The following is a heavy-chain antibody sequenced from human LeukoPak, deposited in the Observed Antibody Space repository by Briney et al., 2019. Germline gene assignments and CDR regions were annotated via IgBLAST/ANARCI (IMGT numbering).Heavy chain of an antibody. D-gene: IGHD2-2*02. Sequence: SETLSLTCTVSGGSISSYYWSWIRQPPGKGLEWIGEINHSGSTNYNPSLKSRVTISVDTSKNQFSLKLSSVTAADTAVYYCARDYTGFDYWGQGTLVTVSS. J-gene: IGHJ4*02. CDR1: GGSISSYY. CDR3: ARDYTGFDY. CDR2: INHSGST. V-gene: IGHV4-34*01.